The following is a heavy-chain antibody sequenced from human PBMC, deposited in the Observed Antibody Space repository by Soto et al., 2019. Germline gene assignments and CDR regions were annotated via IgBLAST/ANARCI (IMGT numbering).Heavy chain of an antibody. CDR2: INAGNGNT. CDR3: ATPPLGRDYFDY. D-gene: IGHD7-27*01. Sequence: ASVKVSCKASGYTFTSYAMHWVRQAPGQRLEWMGWINAGNGNTKYSQKFQGRVTITRDTSASTAYMELSSLRSEDTAVYYCATPPLGRDYFDYWGQGTLVTVSS. CDR1: GYTFTSYA. V-gene: IGHV1-3*01. J-gene: IGHJ4*02.